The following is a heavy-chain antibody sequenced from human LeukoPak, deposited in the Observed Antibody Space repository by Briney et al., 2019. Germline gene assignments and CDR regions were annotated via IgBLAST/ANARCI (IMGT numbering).Heavy chain of an antibody. D-gene: IGHD5-12*01. CDR1: GGTFSSYA. Sequence: SVKVSCKASGGTFSSYAISWVRQAPGQGLEWMGGIIPIFGTANYAQKFQGRVTITADESTSTAYMELSSLRPEDTAVYYCLQPDISHVDYWGQGTLVTVSS. CDR3: LQPDISHVDY. V-gene: IGHV1-69*01. CDR2: IIPIFGTA. J-gene: IGHJ4*02.